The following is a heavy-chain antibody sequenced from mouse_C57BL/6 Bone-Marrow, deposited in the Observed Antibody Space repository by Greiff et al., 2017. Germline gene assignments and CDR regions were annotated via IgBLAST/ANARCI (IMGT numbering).Heavy chain of an antibody. CDR3: TRWGGDGYYPWFAY. CDR2: IDPETGGT. Sequence: VQLQQSGAELVRPGASVTLSCKASGYTFTDYEMHWVKQTPVHGLEWIGAIDPETGGTAYNQKFKGKAILTADNSSSTAYMELRSLTSEDSAVYYCTRWGGDGYYPWFAYWGQGTLVTVSA. D-gene: IGHD2-3*01. J-gene: IGHJ3*01. V-gene: IGHV1-15*01. CDR1: GYTFTDYE.